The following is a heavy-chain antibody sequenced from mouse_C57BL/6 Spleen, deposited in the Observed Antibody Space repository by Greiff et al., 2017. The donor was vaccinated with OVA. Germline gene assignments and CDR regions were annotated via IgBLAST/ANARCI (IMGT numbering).Heavy chain of an antibody. Sequence: QVQLQQPGAELVMPGASVKLSCKASGYTFTSYWMHWVKQRPGQGLEWIGEIDPSDSYTNYNQKFKGKSTLTVDKSSSTAYMQLSSLTSEDSAVYDCARRYKHFDVWGTGTTVTVSS. J-gene: IGHJ1*03. V-gene: IGHV1-69*01. D-gene: IGHD1-3*01. CDR1: GYTFTSYW. CDR3: ARRYKHFDV. CDR2: IDPSDSYT.